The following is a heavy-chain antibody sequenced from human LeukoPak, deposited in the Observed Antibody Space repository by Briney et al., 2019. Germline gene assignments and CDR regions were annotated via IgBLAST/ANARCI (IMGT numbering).Heavy chain of an antibody. CDR1: GGSVSSGSYF. J-gene: IGHJ4*02. Sequence: SETLSLTCTVSGGSVSSGSYFWSWIRQPPGKGLEWIGFIYYNGNTNSSPSLKSRVTISVDTSKSQFSLKLTSVTAADTAVYYCARGYCSSWYQVDYWGQGTLVTVSS. D-gene: IGHD6-13*01. CDR2: IYYNGNT. CDR3: ARGYCSSWYQVDY. V-gene: IGHV4-61*01.